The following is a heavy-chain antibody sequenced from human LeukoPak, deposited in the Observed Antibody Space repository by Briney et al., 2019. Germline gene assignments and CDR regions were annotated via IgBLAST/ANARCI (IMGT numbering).Heavy chain of an antibody. CDR2: INPSGGST. J-gene: IGHJ4*02. D-gene: IGHD3-22*01. Sequence: ASVTVSCKASGYTFTSYYMHWVRQAPGQGLEWMGIINPSGGSTTYAQKFQGRVTMTRDTSTSTDYMELSSLRSEDTAMYYCARDPPTYYYDSSGYIDDYWGQGTLVTVSS. CDR1: GYTFTSYY. V-gene: IGHV1-46*01. CDR3: ARDPPTYYYDSSGYIDDY.